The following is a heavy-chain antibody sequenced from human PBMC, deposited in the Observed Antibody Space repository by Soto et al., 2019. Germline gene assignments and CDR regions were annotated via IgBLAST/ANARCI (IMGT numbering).Heavy chain of an antibody. CDR2: ITGSGGST. CDR3: AREGYPFDY. D-gene: IGHD5-12*01. J-gene: IGHJ4*02. Sequence: GGSLRLSCVASGFTLSTYAMSWVRQAPGKGLEWVSGITGSGGSTYYADSVKGRFTISRDNSKSTVSLHMNSLRAEDTAVYYCAREGYPFDYWGQGTLVTVSS. CDR1: GFTLSTYA. V-gene: IGHV3-23*01.